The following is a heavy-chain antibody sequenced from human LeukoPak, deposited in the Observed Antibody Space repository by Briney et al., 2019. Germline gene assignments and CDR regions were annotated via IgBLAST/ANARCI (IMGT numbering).Heavy chain of an antibody. CDR2: TRDDASKT. D-gene: IGHD2-15*01. CDR1: GSTFRSYG. CDR3: ANGDCRGGRCSSGAH. J-gene: IGHJ4*02. Sequence: PGGSLRLSCTGSGSTFRSYGMHWVRQAPGKGLEWVAYTRDDASKTWYGGSVKGRFTISRDNSKNTLYLHMNSVRGEDTAMYYCANGDCRGGRCSSGAHWGQGTLVTVSS. V-gene: IGHV3-30*02.